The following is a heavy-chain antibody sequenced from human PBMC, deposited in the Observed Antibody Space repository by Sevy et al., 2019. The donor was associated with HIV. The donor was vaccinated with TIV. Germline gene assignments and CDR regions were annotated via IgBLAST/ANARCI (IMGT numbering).Heavy chain of an antibody. Sequence: LSLTCAASHYTFSSYTMHWVRQAPGKGLEWVSGTSGSGGSPYYADSVKGRFTISRDNSKNKLFLQMNNLRGEDTAVYFCAKDGPEVGAMDYWGQGTLVTVSS. J-gene: IGHJ4*02. CDR2: TSGSGGSP. V-gene: IGHV3-23*01. CDR1: HYTFSSYT. D-gene: IGHD1-26*01. CDR3: AKDGPEVGAMDY.